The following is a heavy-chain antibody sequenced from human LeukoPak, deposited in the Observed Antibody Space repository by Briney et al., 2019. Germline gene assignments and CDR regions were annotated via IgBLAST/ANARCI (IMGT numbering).Heavy chain of an antibody. CDR1: GFSFSYSW. D-gene: IGHD3-3*01. CDR3: ANGYDFWRGYWDRRSYFDY. Sequence: GGSLRLSCAASGFSFSYSWMSWVRQAPGKGLEWVSAISGSGGSTYYADSVKGRFTVSRYNSKNTLYLQMNSLRAEDTAVYDCANGYDFWRGYWDRRSYFDYWGQGTLVTVSS. V-gene: IGHV3-23*01. J-gene: IGHJ4*02. CDR2: ISGSGGST.